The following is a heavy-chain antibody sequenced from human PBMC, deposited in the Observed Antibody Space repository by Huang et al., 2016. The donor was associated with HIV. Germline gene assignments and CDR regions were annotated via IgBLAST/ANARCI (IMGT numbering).Heavy chain of an antibody. CDR3: ARGAYGSDGYYFRMGFDY. J-gene: IGHJ4*02. CDR1: GFSVDSSGVG. CDR2: FYWYDDS. D-gene: IGHD2-21*01. V-gene: IGHV2-5*01. Sequence: QITLKESGPTLVKPTQTLTLTCSFSGFSVDSSGVGVGWIRQPPGKALEWLAFFYWYDDSRYSPSLKRRLSITKDSYKNQVVLTMTNMDPVDTATDYCARGAYGSDGYYFRMGFDYWGQGTLVTVSS.